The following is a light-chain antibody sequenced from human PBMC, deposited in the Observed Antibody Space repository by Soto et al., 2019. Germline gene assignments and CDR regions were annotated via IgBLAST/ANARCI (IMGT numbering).Light chain of an antibody. J-gene: IGKJ5*01. CDR1: QSVSNSY. CDR3: QQYGSSPIT. CDR2: GAS. Sequence: EIVLTQSPGTLSLSPGERATLSCRASQSVSNSYLAWYQQKPGQAPRLLIYGASSRATGIPDRFSGSGSGSEFTLTIIRLEPEDFAVYYCQQYGSSPITFGQGTRLEI. V-gene: IGKV3-20*01.